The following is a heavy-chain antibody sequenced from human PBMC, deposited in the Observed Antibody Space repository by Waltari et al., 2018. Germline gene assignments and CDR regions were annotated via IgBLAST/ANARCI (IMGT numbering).Heavy chain of an antibody. CDR3: AGGYCSGGSCYPNWFDP. J-gene: IGHJ5*02. CDR1: GYTFTGYY. CDR2: INPNSGGT. Sequence: QVQLVQSGAEVKKPGASVKVSCKASGYTFTGYYMHWVRQAPGQGLEWMGPINPNSGGTNYEQKLQGRVTMTRDTSSSTAYMELSRLRSDDTAVYYCAGGYCSGGSCYPNWFDPWGQGTLVTVSS. D-gene: IGHD2-15*01. V-gene: IGHV1-2*06.